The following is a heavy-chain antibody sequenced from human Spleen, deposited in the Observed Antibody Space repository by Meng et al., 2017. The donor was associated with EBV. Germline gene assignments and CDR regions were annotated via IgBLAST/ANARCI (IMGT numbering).Heavy chain of an antibody. D-gene: IGHD2-21*02. CDR1: NGSFSGYY. CDR3: ARAQNDCGGDCGGDYYFDY. J-gene: IGHJ4*02. CDR2: INHRGGT. Sequence: QVQQQQWGARLLKPSETLSLTCVVYNGSFSGYYWSWIRQPPGKGLEWIGEINHRGGTSYNVSLKSRVTMSVDTSKNQFSLSLNSVTAADTAVYHCARAQNDCGGDCGGDYYFDYWGQGTLVTVSS. V-gene: IGHV4-34*01.